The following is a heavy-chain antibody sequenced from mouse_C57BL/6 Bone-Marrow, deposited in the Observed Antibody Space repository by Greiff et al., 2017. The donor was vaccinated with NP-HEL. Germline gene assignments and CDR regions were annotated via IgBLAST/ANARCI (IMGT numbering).Heavy chain of an antibody. CDR2: INPNNGGT. CDR1: GYTFTDYY. D-gene: IGHD1-1*01. CDR3: ASTTVGV. J-gene: IGHJ1*03. Sequence: EVQLQQSGPELVKPGASVKISCKASGYTFTDYYMNWVKQSHGKSLEWIGDINPNNGGTSYNQKFKGKATLTVDKSSSTAYMELRSLTSEDSAVYYCASTTVGVWGTGTTVTVSS. V-gene: IGHV1-26*01.